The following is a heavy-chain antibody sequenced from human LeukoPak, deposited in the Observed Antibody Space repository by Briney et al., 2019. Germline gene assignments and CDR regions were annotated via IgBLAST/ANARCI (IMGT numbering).Heavy chain of an antibody. CDR2: IYYSGRT. CDR3: ATDPRSYFPF. CDR1: GGSISSSSYY. Sequence: SETLSLTCTVSGGSISSSSYYWGWIRQPPGKGLEWIGSIYYSGRTYYNPSLKSRVTISVDTSKNQFSLKLSSVTAADTAVYYCATDPRSYFPFWGQGTLVTVSS. J-gene: IGHJ4*02. D-gene: IGHD1-26*01. V-gene: IGHV4-39*02.